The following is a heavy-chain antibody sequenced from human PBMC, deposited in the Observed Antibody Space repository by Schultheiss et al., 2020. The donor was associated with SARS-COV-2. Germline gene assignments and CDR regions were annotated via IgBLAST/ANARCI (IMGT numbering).Heavy chain of an antibody. Sequence: GGSLRLSCAASGFTFSSYAMHWVRQALGKGLEWVSRINSDGSASSYADSVKGRFTISRDNSKNTLYLQMNSLRAEDTAVYYCATQGRVPPNKYYYYMDVWGKGTTVTVSS. V-gene: IGHV3-74*01. J-gene: IGHJ6*03. D-gene: IGHD1/OR15-1a*01. CDR3: ATQGRVPPNKYYYYMDV. CDR1: GFTFSSYA. CDR2: INSDGSAS.